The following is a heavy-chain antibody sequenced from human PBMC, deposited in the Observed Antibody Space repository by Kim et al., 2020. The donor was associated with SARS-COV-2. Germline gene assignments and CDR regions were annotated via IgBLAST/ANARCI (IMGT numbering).Heavy chain of an antibody. CDR2: IIPIFGTA. CDR1: GGTFSSYA. D-gene: IGHD6-6*01. V-gene: IGHV1-69*13. J-gene: IGHJ5*02. CDR3: AKIEYSRPVGWFDP. Sequence: SVKVSCKASGGTFSSYAISWVRQAPGQGLEWMGGIIPIFGTANYAQKFQGRVTITADESTSTAYMELSSLRSEDTAVYYCAKIEYSRPVGWFDPWGQGTLVTVSS.